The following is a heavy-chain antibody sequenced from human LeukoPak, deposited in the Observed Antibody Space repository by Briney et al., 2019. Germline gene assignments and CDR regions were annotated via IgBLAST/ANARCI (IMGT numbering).Heavy chain of an antibody. D-gene: IGHD3-22*01. V-gene: IGHV3-23*01. CDR2: ISGSGDNT. J-gene: IGHJ4*02. CDR1: GFTFSSYA. CDR3: AKASYYYDSSDRFDY. Sequence: GGSLRLSCAASGFTFSSYAMSWVRQAPGKGLEWVSAISGSGDNTYYADSMKGRFTISRDNSKNTLSLQMNSLRAEDTAVYYCAKASYYYDSSDRFDYWAREPWSPSPQ.